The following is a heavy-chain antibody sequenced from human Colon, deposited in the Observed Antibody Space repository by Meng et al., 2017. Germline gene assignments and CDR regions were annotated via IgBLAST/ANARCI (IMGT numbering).Heavy chain of an antibody. CDR3: ARIRPRLGGKTFDP. CDR2: INHSGST. Sequence: LVHACAGLLRHSATLSLTCAVYGGSFSGYDWSCIRQPPGKGLEWIGEINHSGSTNYNPSLKSRVTISVDTSKNQFSLKLSSVTAADTAVYYCARIRPRLGGKTFDPWGQGTLVTVSS. V-gene: IGHV4-34*01. J-gene: IGHJ5*02. D-gene: IGHD3-16*01. CDR1: GGSFSGYD.